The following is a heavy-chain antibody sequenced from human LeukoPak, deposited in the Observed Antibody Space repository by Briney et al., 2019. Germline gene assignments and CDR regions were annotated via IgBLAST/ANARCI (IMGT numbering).Heavy chain of an antibody. CDR3: ARHPDGSLSLDY. CDR2: ISSSGSHT. J-gene: IGHJ4*02. V-gene: IGHV3-11*03. CDR1: GFSFSDYY. D-gene: IGHD1-26*01. Sequence: GGSLRLSCVASGFSFSDYYMSWIRQAPGKGLEWVSYISSSGSHTNYADSVTGRFTISRNNAKKSLHLQMNSLRAEDTAVYYCARHPDGSLSLDYWGPGTLVTVSS.